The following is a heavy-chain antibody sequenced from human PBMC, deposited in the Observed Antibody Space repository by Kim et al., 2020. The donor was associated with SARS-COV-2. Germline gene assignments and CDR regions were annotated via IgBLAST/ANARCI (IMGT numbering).Heavy chain of an antibody. Sequence: GGSLRLSCAASGFTFSSYAMHWVRQAPGKGLEWVAVISYDGSNKYYADSLKGRFTISRDNSKNTLYLQMNSLRAEDTAVYYCARDMDEITIFLGDDYYYYYGMDVWGQGTTVTVSS. CDR2: ISYDGSNK. V-gene: IGHV3-30*04. CDR3: ARDMDEITIFLGDDYYYYYGMDV. J-gene: IGHJ6*02. CDR1: GFTFSSYA. D-gene: IGHD3-9*01.